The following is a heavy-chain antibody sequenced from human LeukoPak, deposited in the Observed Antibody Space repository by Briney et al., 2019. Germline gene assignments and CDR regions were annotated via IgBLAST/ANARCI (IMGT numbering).Heavy chain of an antibody. D-gene: IGHD1-26*01. CDR3: ARVLSAMGANTFDV. CDR2: IYGSSGNT. Sequence: SETLSLTCTVSGGSINNYYWTWIRQPAGEGLEWLGRIYGSSGNTDYNPSLKGQVTMSLDKSQNQFSLILKSVTAADTAFYYCARVLSAMGANTFDVWGQGTMVTVSS. CDR1: GGSINNYY. V-gene: IGHV4-4*07. J-gene: IGHJ3*01.